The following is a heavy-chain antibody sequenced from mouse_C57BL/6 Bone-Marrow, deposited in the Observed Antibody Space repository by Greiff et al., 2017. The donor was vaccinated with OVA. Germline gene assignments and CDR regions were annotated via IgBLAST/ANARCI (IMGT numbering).Heavy chain of an antibody. D-gene: IGHD2-1*01. V-gene: IGHV3-8*01. Sequence: VQLKESGPGLAKPSQTLSLTCSVTGYSITSDYWNWIRKFPGNKLEYMGYISYSGSTYYNPSLKSRISITRDTSKNQYYLQLNSVTTEDTATYYCASGIYYGNYGSAMDYWGQGTSVTVSS. J-gene: IGHJ4*01. CDR2: ISYSGST. CDR3: ASGIYYGNYGSAMDY. CDR1: GYSITSDY.